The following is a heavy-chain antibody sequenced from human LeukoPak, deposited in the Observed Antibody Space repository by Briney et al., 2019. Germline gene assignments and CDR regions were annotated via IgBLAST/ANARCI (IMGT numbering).Heavy chain of an antibody. D-gene: IGHD6-19*01. V-gene: IGHV4-59*01. CDR3: ARDEMYSSGWYYFDY. Sequence: SETLSLTCTVSGGSISSYYWSWIRQPPGKGLEGIGYIYYSGSTNYNPSLKSRVTISVDTSKNQFSLKLSSVTAADTAVYYCARDEMYSSGWYYFDYWGQGTLVTVSS. CDR2: IYYSGST. CDR1: GGSISSYY. J-gene: IGHJ4*02.